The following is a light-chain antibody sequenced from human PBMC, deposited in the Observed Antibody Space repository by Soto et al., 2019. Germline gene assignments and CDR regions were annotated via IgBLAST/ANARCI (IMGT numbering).Light chain of an antibody. CDR2: DAS. Sequence: IQMTQSPSSLSASVGDRVTITCQASQDINNYLNWYQQRPGRAPKLLIYDASHLQTGVPSRFSGSGSGTDFTFTISSLQPEDIATYYCQQYGSFLTFGPETKVHI. CDR3: QQYGSFLT. J-gene: IGKJ3*01. V-gene: IGKV1-33*01. CDR1: QDINNY.